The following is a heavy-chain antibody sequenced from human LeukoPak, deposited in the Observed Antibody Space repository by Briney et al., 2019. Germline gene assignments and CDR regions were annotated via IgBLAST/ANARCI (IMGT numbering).Heavy chain of an antibody. CDR2: AYHSGET. CDR3: ARFTPQGYGWGGYNRFDP. J-gene: IGHJ5*02. Sequence: SETLSLTCTVSGYSISNDYYWAWIRPTPGKGLEWIGSAYHSGETYHNPSLKSRVTISVDTSKNQFSLNLTSVTAADTAVYYCARFTPQGYGWGGYNRFDPWGQGTLVTVSS. D-gene: IGHD3-16*01. CDR1: GYSISNDYY. V-gene: IGHV4-38-2*02.